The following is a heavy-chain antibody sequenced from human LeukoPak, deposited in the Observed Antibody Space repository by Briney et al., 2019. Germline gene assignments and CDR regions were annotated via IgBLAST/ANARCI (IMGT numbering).Heavy chain of an antibody. CDR1: GFTFSSYA. D-gene: IGHD6-19*01. CDR2: ISGSGGST. Sequence: TGGSLRLSCAASGFTFSSYAMSWVRQAPGKGLEWVSAISGSGGSTYYADSVKGRFTISRDNSKNTLSLQMNSLRAEDTAVYYCAKAIAVAGTYAFDIWGQGTMVTVSS. CDR3: AKAIAVAGTYAFDI. V-gene: IGHV3-23*01. J-gene: IGHJ3*02.